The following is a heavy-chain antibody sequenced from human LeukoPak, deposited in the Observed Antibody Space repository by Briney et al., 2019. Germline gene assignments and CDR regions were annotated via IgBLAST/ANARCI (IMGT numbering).Heavy chain of an antibody. J-gene: IGHJ4*02. CDR2: MNPNSGNT. CDR3: ARGGGHYYDSSGYNDDY. Sequence: ASVKVSCKASGYTFTSYDINWVRQATGQGLEWMGWMNPNSGNTGYAQKFQGRVTMTRNTSISTAYMELSSLRSEDTAVYYCARGGGHYYDSSGYNDDYWGQGTLVTVSS. V-gene: IGHV1-8*01. D-gene: IGHD3-22*01. CDR1: GYTFTSYD.